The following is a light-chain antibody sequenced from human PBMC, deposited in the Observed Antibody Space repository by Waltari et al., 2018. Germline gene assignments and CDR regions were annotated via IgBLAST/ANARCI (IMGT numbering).Light chain of an antibody. Sequence: QAGLTQPPSVYKDLRETATLTCTGNRNNIANLGAACLQQHQGHHPKLLSDRSNSRPSGISERFSASRSGDTASLTITGLQAEDEADYYCTAWDRRLSVWVFGGGTKLTVL. V-gene: IGLV10-54*04. J-gene: IGLJ3*02. CDR3: TAWDRRLSVWV. CDR2: RSN. CDR1: RNNIANLG.